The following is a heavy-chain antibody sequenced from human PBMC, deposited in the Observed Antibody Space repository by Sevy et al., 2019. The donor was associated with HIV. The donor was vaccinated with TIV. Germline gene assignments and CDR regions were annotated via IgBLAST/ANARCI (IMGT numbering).Heavy chain of an antibody. CDR3: AREGCTKPHDY. D-gene: IGHD2-8*01. V-gene: IGHV3-23*01. CDR2: LSFGCGEI. CDR1: GFTFSKYS. J-gene: IGHJ4*02. Sequence: GGSLRLSCAASGFTFSKYSMSWVRQPPGKGLEWVSTLSFGCGEINYEDSVKGRLTISRDNSKGSVYLQMNNLRPEDTAVYYCAREGCTKPHDYWGQGTLVTVSS.